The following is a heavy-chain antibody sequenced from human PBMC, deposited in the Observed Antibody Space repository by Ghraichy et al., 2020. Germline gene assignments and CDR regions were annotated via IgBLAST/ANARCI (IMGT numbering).Heavy chain of an antibody. Sequence: GGSLRLSCAASGFTFSSYAMSWVRQAPGKGLEWVSAISGSGGSTYYADSVKGRFTISRDNSKNTLYLQMNSLRAEDTAVYYCANGCWWVPGALIIDYWGQGTLVTVSS. D-gene: IGHD2-8*02. CDR1: GFTFSSYA. CDR3: ANGCWWVPGALIIDY. J-gene: IGHJ4*02. V-gene: IGHV3-23*01. CDR2: ISGSGGST.